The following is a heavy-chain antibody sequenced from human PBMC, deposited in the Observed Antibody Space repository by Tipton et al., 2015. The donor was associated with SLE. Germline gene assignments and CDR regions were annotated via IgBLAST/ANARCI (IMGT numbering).Heavy chain of an antibody. CDR2: IYYSGST. CDR3: ARGEGAVAECYFDY. CDR1: GGSISSYY. D-gene: IGHD6-19*01. V-gene: IGHV4-59*01. Sequence: TLPLTCTVSGGSISSYYWSWIRQPPGKGLEWIGYIYYSGSTNYNPSLKSRVTISVDTSKNQFSLKLSSVTAADTAVYYCARGEGAVAECYFDYWGQGTLVTVSS. J-gene: IGHJ4*02.